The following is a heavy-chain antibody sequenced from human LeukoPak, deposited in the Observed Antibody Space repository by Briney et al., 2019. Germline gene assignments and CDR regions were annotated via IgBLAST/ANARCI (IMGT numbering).Heavy chain of an antibody. CDR1: GGSISSYY. D-gene: IGHD1-14*01. V-gene: IGHV4-59*01. CDR3: ARNRWFDP. J-gene: IGHJ5*02. Sequence: SETLSLTCTVSGGSISSYYWSWIRQPPGKGLEWIGYIYYSGSTNYNPSLKSRVTISVDTSKNQFSLKLSSVTAADTAVHYCARNRWFDPWGQGTLVTVSS. CDR2: IYYSGST.